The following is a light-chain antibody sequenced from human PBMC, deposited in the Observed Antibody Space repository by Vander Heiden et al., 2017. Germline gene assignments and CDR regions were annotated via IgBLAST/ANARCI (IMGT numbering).Light chain of an antibody. CDR1: QSSSSY. CDR2: AAS. V-gene: IGKV1-39*01. CDR3: QQCYSTPGT. J-gene: IGKJ4*02. Sequence: DIQMTQPPSSLSASLRHRVTTTCRARQSSSSYLNWYQQKPGQAPKLLIYAASSMHTGIPARFSGSGSGTDFTLTISSLQPEDFAAYYCQQCYSTPGTFGGGTKVEIK.